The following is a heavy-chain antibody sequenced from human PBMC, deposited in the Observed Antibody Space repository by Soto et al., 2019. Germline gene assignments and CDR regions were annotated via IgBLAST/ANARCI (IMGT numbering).Heavy chain of an antibody. V-gene: IGHV3-21*01. CDR3: ARDLGEMYAV. CDR1: GFIFSSST. D-gene: IGHD2-8*01. J-gene: IGHJ1*01. Sequence: EVQLVESGGGLVKPGGSLRLSCIGSGFIFSSSTMTWVRQAPGKGLEWVSSISSSSAYIYNADSLKGRFTISRDNAKNSLYLQMDSLRAEDTAVYFCARDLGEMYAVWGQGALVTVS. CDR2: ISSSSAYI.